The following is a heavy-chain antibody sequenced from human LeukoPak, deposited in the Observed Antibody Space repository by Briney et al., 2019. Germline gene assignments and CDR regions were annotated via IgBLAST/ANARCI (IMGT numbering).Heavy chain of an antibody. CDR3: ARAYYYGGNPRYFDY. J-gene: IGHJ4*02. CDR2: ISSSSGYT. V-gene: IGHV3-11*05. CDR1: GFTFSDYY. Sequence: GGSLRLSCAASGFTFSDYYMSWIRQAPGKGLEWVSYISSSSGYTNYADSVKGRFTISRDNAKNSLYLQMNSLRAEDTAVYYCARAYYYGGNPRYFDYWGQGTLVTVPS. D-gene: IGHD4-23*01.